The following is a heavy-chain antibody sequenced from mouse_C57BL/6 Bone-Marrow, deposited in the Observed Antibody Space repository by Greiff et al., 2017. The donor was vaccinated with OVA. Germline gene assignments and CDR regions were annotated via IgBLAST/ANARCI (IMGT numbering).Heavy chain of an antibody. J-gene: IGHJ2*01. Sequence: VQLKESGPGLVKPSQTVFLTCTVTGISITTGNYRWSWIRQFPGNKLEWIGYIYYSGTITYNPSLTSRTTITRDTPKNQFFLEMNTLTAEDTATYYCAREGDDGYYFDYWGQGTTLTVSS. CDR2: IYYSGTI. V-gene: IGHV3-5*01. CDR1: GISITTGNYR. D-gene: IGHD2-3*01. CDR3: AREGDDGYYFDY.